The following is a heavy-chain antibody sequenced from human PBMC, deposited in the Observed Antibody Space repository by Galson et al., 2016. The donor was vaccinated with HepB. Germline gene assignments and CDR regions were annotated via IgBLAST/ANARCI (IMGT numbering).Heavy chain of an antibody. D-gene: IGHD6-13*01. Sequence: SLRLSCAGSGFTFSSRAMSWVRQAPGKGLEWLSAITDSGGSTYCADSVKGRFTISRDNSKNTLYLQMNSLEVEDTAVYYCVLRGAVGPLVGSGWFDPWGQGTLVTVSS. J-gene: IGHJ5*02. CDR3: VLRGAVGPLVGSGWFDP. CDR2: ITDSGGST. CDR1: GFTFSSRA. V-gene: IGHV3-23*01.